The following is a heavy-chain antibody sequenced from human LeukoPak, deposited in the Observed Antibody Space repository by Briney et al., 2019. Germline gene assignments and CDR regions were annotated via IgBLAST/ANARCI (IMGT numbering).Heavy chain of an antibody. Sequence: SETLSLTCTVSGYSISSGYYWGWIRQPPGKGLEWIGSIYHSGSTYYNPSLKSRVTISVDTSKNQFSLKLSSVTAADTAVYYCAREPYGDCVRYFDYWGQGTLVTVSS. CDR1: GYSISSGYY. D-gene: IGHD4-17*01. CDR3: AREPYGDCVRYFDY. V-gene: IGHV4-38-2*02. CDR2: IYHSGST. J-gene: IGHJ4*02.